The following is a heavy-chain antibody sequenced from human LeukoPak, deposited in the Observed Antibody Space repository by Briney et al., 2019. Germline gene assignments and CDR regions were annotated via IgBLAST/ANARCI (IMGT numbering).Heavy chain of an antibody. V-gene: IGHV3-48*03. D-gene: IGHD2/OR15-2a*01. Sequence: GGSLRLSCAVSGFTFSSCELSWVRQAPAKGLEWVSYISSSGSIIYYADSVKGRLTISRDSAKNSLYLQMNSLRAEDTAVYYCARHDCHSNSDAFDVWGQGTMVTVSS. CDR2: ISSSGSII. J-gene: IGHJ3*01. CDR1: GFTFSSCE. CDR3: ARHDCHSNSDAFDV.